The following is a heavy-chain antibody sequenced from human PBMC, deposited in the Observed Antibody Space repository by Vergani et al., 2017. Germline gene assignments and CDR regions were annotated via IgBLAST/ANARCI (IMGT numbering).Heavy chain of an antibody. D-gene: IGHD5-24*01. Sequence: QVQLVQSGAEVRKPGASVKVSCKASGYTFTGYYLHWVRQAPGQGCEWMGWINPNSGSTNYAQKFQGRVTMTRDTSISTAYMERSRLRSDDTAVYYCARTRDGHNWFDPWGQGTLVTVSS. J-gene: IGHJ5*02. CDR1: GYTFTGYY. CDR2: INPNSGST. V-gene: IGHV1-2*02. CDR3: ARTRDGHNWFDP.